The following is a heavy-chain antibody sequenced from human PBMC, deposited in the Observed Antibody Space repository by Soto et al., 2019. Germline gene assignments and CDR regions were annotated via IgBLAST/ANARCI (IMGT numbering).Heavy chain of an antibody. CDR1: GGSISSGGYS. D-gene: IGHD2-15*01. V-gene: IGHV4-30-2*01. CDR3: ARGQVVAAQH. CDR2: IYHSGST. Sequence: QLQLQESGSGLVKPSQTLSLTCAVSGGSISSGGYSWSWIRQPPGKGLEWIGYIYHSGSTYYNPSLKTRFTISVVRSNTQFSLKLSSVSAADTAVYYCARGQVVAAQHWGQGTLVTVSS. J-gene: IGHJ4*02.